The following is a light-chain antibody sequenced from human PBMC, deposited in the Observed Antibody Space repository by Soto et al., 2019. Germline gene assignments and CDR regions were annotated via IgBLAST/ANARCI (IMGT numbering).Light chain of an antibody. CDR1: QDITNF. CDR3: QDYNSAPFT. CDR2: AAS. V-gene: IGKV1-27*01. J-gene: IGKJ3*01. Sequence: DIQMTQSPSSLSASVGDRVTITCRASQDITNFLAWYQQKPGKVPKLLMYAASTLQSGVPSRFSGSRSVTDFTLTISSLQPEDVATYYCQDYNSAPFTFGPGTKVDI.